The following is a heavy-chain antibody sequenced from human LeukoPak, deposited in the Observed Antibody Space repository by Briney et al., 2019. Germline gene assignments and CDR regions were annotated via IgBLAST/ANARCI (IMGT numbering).Heavy chain of an antibody. V-gene: IGHV3-7*01. CDR3: ATYKNRVAGDV. CDR1: GFTFSSYG. J-gene: IGHJ6*02. Sequence: GGSLRLSCAASGFTFSSYGMHWVRQAPGKGPEWVANIKEDESQEHYADSVKGRFTVSRDNAKNSLFLQMNSLRVEDTAVYYCATYKNRVAGDVWGQGTTVSVSS. CDR2: IKEDESQE. D-gene: IGHD1-14*01.